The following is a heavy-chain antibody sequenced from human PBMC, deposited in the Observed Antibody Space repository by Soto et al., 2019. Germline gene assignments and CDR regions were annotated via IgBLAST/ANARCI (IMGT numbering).Heavy chain of an antibody. CDR1: GGSISSYY. D-gene: IGHD4-17*01. CDR3: ARHDYGDNYLDY. J-gene: IGHJ4*02. Sequence: SETLSLTCTVSGGSISSYYWSWIRQPPGKGLEWIGYIYYSGSTNYNPSLKSRVTISVDTSKNQFSLKLSSVTAADTAVYYCARHDYGDNYLDYWYQGTLVTGSS. CDR2: IYYSGST. V-gene: IGHV4-59*01.